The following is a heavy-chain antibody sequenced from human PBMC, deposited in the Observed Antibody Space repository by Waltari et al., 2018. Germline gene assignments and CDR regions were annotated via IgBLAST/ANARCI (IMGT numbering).Heavy chain of an antibody. Sequence: EVRLAESGGGLVQPGGSLRLSCEAPGFMFTDHWMHWVRQAPGKGLVWVSHINIDGSVTNYGNAVQGRFTISRDNAKKTIYLQMNGLRAEDTALYYCVRSLNFTSEMWGQGTMVTVSS. J-gene: IGHJ3*02. CDR2: INIDGSVT. CDR3: VRSLNFTSEM. CDR1: GFMFTDHW. V-gene: IGHV3-74*01.